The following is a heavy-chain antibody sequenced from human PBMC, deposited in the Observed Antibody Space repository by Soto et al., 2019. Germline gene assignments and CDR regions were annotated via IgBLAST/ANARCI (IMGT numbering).Heavy chain of an antibody. V-gene: IGHV4-59*01. CDR3: ARANYGMDV. CDR2: IYYSGST. J-gene: IGHJ6*02. CDR1: GGSISSYY. Sequence: PSETLSLTCTVSGGSISSYYWSWIRQPPGKGLEWIGYIYYSGSTNYNPSLKSRVTISVDTSKNQCSLKLSSVTAADTAVYYCARANYGMDVSAQGTTVTVSS.